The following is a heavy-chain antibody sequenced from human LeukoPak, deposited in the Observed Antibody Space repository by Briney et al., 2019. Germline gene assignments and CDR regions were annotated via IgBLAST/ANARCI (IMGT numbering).Heavy chain of an antibody. Sequence: ASVKVSCEASGYTFTAYLLHWVRQAPGQGLEWMGWINPNRGETAYAQNFQGRVTMTRDTSINTAYMDLNRLRPDDTAVYYCVRSPTSGTYYNRPYYFDYWGQGTLGTVSS. CDR1: GYTFTAYL. D-gene: IGHD3-10*01. CDR2: INPNRGET. J-gene: IGHJ4*02. CDR3: VRSPTSGTYYNRPYYFDY. V-gene: IGHV1-2*02.